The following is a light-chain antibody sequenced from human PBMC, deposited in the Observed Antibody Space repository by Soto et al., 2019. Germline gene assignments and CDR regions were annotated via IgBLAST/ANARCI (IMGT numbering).Light chain of an antibody. J-gene: IGKJ1*01. Sequence: EIVLTQSPGTLSLSPGERATLSCGASQSVSNSYLAWYQQKPGQAPRLLIYDASSRATGIPDRFSGSGSGTDFTLTISRLEPEDFAVYYCQQYGSSPRTFGQGTKVEIK. CDR1: QSVSNSY. CDR3: QQYGSSPRT. V-gene: IGKV3-20*01. CDR2: DAS.